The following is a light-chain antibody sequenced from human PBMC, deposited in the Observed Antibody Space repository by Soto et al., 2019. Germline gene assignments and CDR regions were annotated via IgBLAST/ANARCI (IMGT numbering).Light chain of an antibody. CDR3: ELSYFIIGM. CDR2: GAS. Sequence: DIQTTQSPSCLPAFVGARLAITCRASQYIGEFLNWYQQTPGKPPKXXIFGASNLHIGVPSRFIGIGSGTKVTLAVSNLVSEDLSTYYSELSYFIIGMFGRGTKVDIK. J-gene: IGKJ1*01. CDR1: QYIGEF. V-gene: IGKV1-39*01.